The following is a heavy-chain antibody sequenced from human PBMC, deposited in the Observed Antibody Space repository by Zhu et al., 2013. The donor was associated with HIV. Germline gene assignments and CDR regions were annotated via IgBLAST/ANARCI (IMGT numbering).Heavy chain of an antibody. CDR1: GGVFNNYG. CDR3: ARRESSGWYFGH. Sequence: QVQLVQSGAEVKKPGSSVKISCKASGGVFNNYGISWVRQAPGQGLEWMGGVIPISGTPDYAQRFQGRVTIIADTSTTKVYLEMNSLTSDDTAVYFCARRESSGWYFGHWGQGTQVIVSS. J-gene: IGHJ4*02. V-gene: IGHV1-69*06. D-gene: IGHD6-19*01. CDR2: VIPISGTP.